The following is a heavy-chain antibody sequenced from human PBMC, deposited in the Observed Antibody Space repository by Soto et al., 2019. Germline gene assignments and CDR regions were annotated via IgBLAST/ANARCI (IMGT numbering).Heavy chain of an antibody. D-gene: IGHD3-22*01. Sequence: EVQLLESGGGLVQPGGSLRPSCAASGFTFSSYARSWVRQAPGKGLEWVSAISGSGGSTYYADSVKGRFTISRDNSKNTLYLQMNSLRAEDTAVYYCAKVYYYDSSGVYFDYWGQGTLVTVSS. V-gene: IGHV3-23*01. J-gene: IGHJ4*02. CDR1: GFTFSSYA. CDR2: ISGSGGST. CDR3: AKVYYYDSSGVYFDY.